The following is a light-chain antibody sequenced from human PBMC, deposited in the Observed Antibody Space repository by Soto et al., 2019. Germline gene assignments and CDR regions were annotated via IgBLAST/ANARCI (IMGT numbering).Light chain of an antibody. V-gene: IGKV3-11*01. Sequence: IVLTQSPGTLSLSPGERATLSCRASQSVSNHLAWYQQKPVQPPRLLIYDTSNRATGIPARFSGSGSGTDFTLTISSLEPEDIAVYYCHQRDNWPLTFGGGTTVEIK. J-gene: IGKJ4*01. CDR2: DTS. CDR3: HQRDNWPLT. CDR1: QSVSNH.